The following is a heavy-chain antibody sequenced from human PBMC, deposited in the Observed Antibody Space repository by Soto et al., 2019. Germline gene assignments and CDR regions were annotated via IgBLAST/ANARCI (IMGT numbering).Heavy chain of an antibody. CDR2: ISYDGSNK. J-gene: IGHJ4*02. Sequence: PGGSLRLSCAASGFTFSSYGMHWVRQAPGKGLEWVAVISYDGSNKYYADSVKGRFTISRDNSKDTLYLQMNSLRAEDTAVYYCENKPSEYSESYWGQGTLVTVSS. CDR1: GFTFSSYG. D-gene: IGHD4-4*01. V-gene: IGHV3-30*18. CDR3: ENKPSEYSESY.